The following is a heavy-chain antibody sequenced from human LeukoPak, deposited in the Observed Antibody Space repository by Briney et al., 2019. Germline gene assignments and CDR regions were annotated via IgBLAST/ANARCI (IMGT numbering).Heavy chain of an antibody. V-gene: IGHV4-34*01. CDR3: ARGLWYSSSLLGWGV. CDR1: GGSFRGYY. D-gene: IGHD6-13*01. CDR2: INHSGST. Sequence: KPSGALSLTCAVYGGSFRGYYWSWIRQPPGKGLEGIGEINHSGSTNYNPSLKSRVTISVDTSKSQFSLKLSSVTAADTAVYYCARGLWYSSSLLGWGVWGQGTMVTVSS. J-gene: IGHJ3*01.